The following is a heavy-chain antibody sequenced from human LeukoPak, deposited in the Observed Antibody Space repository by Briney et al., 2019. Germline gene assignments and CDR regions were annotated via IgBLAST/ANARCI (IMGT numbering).Heavy chain of an antibody. CDR2: ITGSGGNT. J-gene: IGHJ4*02. CDR1: GFPFSNYA. Sequence: GSLRLSFAASGFPFSNYAMSWVRPAPGKGVGWVSAITGSGGNTYYSDSVKGRFTISRDNSKNTVFLQMNSLRAEDTAVYYCAKWGDYDVLTGYYVSDYWGQGTLVTISS. CDR3: AKWGDYDVLTGYYVSDY. V-gene: IGHV3-23*01. D-gene: IGHD3-9*01.